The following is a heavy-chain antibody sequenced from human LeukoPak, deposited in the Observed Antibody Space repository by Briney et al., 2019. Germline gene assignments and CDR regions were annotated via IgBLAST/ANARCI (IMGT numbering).Heavy chain of an antibody. J-gene: IGHJ3*02. CDR1: GFTFSSYE. D-gene: IGHD2-21*02. CDR2: ISSSGSTI. V-gene: IGHV3-48*03. Sequence: GGSLRLSCAASGFTFSSYEMNWVRQAPGKGLEWVSYISSSGSTIYYADSVKGRFTISRDNAKNSLYLQMNSLRAEDMALYYCAKGSLLPSDAFDIWGQGTMVTVSS. CDR3: AKGSLLPSDAFDI.